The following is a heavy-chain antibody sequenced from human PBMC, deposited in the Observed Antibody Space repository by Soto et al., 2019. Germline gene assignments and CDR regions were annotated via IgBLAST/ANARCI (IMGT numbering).Heavy chain of an antibody. Sequence: EVQLVESGGGLVKPGGSLRLSCADSGFTFSDGWMNWVRQAPGKGLEWVGRIKSKSDGGTTDYAAPVKGRFTISRDDSKTPLYLHMNSLKTEDTAVYYCTTSSAAYYYGMDVWGQGTTVTVSS. CDR3: TTSSAAYYYGMDV. V-gene: IGHV3-15*07. D-gene: IGHD6-13*01. CDR1: GFTFSDGW. CDR2: IKSKSDGGTT. J-gene: IGHJ6*02.